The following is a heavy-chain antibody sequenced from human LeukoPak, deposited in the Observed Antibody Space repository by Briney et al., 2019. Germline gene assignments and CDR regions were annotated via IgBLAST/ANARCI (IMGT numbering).Heavy chain of an antibody. CDR2: ISDSGGST. Sequence: GGSLRLCCAASGFTFSSYAMSWVRQAPGKGLEWVSTISDSGGSTYYADSVKGRFTISRDNSKNTLYLQMNSLRAEDTAVYCCAKKPSSGYYYIDYWGQRTLVTVSS. D-gene: IGHD3-22*01. V-gene: IGHV3-23*01. CDR3: AKKPSSGYYYIDY. CDR1: GFTFSSYA. J-gene: IGHJ4*02.